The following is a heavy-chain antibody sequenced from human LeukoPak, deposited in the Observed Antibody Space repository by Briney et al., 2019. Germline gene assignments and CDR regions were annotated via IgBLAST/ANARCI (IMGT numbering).Heavy chain of an antibody. Sequence: GASVKVSCKASGYTFTGYYMHWVRQAPGQGLEWMGWINPNSGGTNYAQKFQGRVTMTRDTSISTAYMELSRLRSDDTAVYYCARDRIRVAVPFDYWGQGTLVTVSS. CDR3: ARDRIRVAVPFDY. CDR2: INPNSGGT. V-gene: IGHV1-2*02. J-gene: IGHJ4*02. D-gene: IGHD3-3*01. CDR1: GYTFTGYY.